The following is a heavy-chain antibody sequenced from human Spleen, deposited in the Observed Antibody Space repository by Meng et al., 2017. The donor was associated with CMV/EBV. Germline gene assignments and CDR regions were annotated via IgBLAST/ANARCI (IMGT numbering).Heavy chain of an antibody. CDR3: ARDAGYSSSWLFDY. V-gene: IGHV6-1*01. CDR1: GDSVSSNSAA. Sequence: SETLSLTCALSGDSVSSNSAAWNWIRQSPSRGLEWLGRTYYRSKWYNDYAVSVKSRITINPDTSKNQFSLQLNSVTPEDTAVYYCARDAGYSSSWLFDYWGQGTLVTVSS. CDR2: TYYRSKWYN. D-gene: IGHD6-13*01. J-gene: IGHJ4*02.